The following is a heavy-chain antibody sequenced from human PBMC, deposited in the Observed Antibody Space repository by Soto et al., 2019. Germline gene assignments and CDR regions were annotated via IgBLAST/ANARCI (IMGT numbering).Heavy chain of an antibody. Sequence: VQLVQSGAEVKKPGSSVKVSCKASGGTFSSYTISWLRQAPGQGLEWMERIIPILGIANYAQKVQGRVTLTAVNSTRTAYMELSRLRSEDPAVYYCASALFDWSVSFDYWGQGTMVTVSS. V-gene: IGHV1-69*02. CDR2: IIPILGIA. CDR1: GGTFSSYT. D-gene: IGHD3-9*01. CDR3: ASALFDWSVSFDY. J-gene: IGHJ4*02.